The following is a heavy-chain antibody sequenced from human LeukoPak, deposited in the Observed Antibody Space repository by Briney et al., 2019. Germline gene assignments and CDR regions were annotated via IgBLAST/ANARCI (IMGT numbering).Heavy chain of an antibody. CDR3: ARHVVPYSSGLTGFDY. J-gene: IGHJ4*02. D-gene: IGHD6-19*01. V-gene: IGHV5-51*01. Sequence: GESLRISCKGSGYSFSSFWINWVRQMPGKGLEWMGIIYPGDSDTRYSPSFRGQVTISADKSITTAYLQWSSLKASDTAMYYCARHVVPYSSGLTGFDYWGQGTLVTVSP. CDR2: IYPGDSDT. CDR1: GYSFSSFW.